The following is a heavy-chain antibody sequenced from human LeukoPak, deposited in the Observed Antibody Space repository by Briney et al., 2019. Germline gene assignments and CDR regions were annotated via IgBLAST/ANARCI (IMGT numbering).Heavy chain of an antibody. V-gene: IGHV3-23*01. D-gene: IGHD2-2*01. CDR2: ISGSGGST. CDR3: AKDDRYCSSTSCYADAFDI. J-gene: IGHJ3*02. Sequence: GGSLRLSCAASGFTFDDYAMHWVRQAPGKGLEWVSAISGSGGSTYYADSVKGRFIISRDNSKNTLYLQMNSLRAEDTAVYYCAKDDRYCSSTSCYADAFDIWGQGTMVTVSS. CDR1: GFTFDDYA.